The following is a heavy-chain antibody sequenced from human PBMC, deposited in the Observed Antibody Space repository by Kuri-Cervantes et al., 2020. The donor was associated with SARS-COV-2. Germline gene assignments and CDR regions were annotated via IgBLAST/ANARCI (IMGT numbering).Heavy chain of an antibody. Sequence: GESLKISCAASGFTFSDYYMSWIRQAPGKGLEWVAVISYDGSNKYYADSVKGRFTISRGNSKSTLYLQMNSLKTEDTAVYYCTTLIDYWGQGALVTVSS. CDR1: GFTFSDYY. J-gene: IGHJ4*02. V-gene: IGHV3-30-3*01. CDR3: TTLIDY. CDR2: ISYDGSNK.